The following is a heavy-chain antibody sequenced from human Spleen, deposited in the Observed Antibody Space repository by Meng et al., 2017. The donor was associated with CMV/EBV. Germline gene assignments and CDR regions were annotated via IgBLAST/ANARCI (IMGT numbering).Heavy chain of an antibody. D-gene: IGHD2-2*01. V-gene: IGHV4-34*01. Sequence: SQTLSLTCAVYGGSFSGYYWSWIRQPPGKGLEWIGEINHSGSTNYNPSLKSRVTISVDTSKNQFSLKLSSVTAADTAVNYCARVYLDCSSTSCHSEDAFDIWGQGTMVTVSS. J-gene: IGHJ3*02. CDR2: INHSGST. CDR1: GGSFSGYY. CDR3: ARVYLDCSSTSCHSEDAFDI.